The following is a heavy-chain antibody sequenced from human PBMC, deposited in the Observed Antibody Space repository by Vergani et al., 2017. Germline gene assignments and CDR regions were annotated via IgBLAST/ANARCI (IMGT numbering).Heavy chain of an antibody. J-gene: IGHJ6*02. V-gene: IGHV3-11*04. CDR3: AKNPSISTTRHYYAMDF. D-gene: IGHD1-1*01. CDR1: GFKFSDHY. Sequence: LEESGGGSVKPGGSLRLSCAASGFKFSDHYMRWICQAPGKGLEWVSHISPGASTVSYTDSVTGRFTVSRDNDNNSLTLEMKTLSVEDTAVYYCAKNPSISTTRHYYAMDFWGHGTTVTVSS. CDR2: ISPGASTV.